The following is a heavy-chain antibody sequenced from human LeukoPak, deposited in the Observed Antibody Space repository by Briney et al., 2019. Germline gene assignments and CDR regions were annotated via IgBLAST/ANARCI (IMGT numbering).Heavy chain of an antibody. CDR1: GFTFRDYE. CDR2: ISSSGSTI. Sequence: GGSLRLSCVASGFTFRDYEMNWVRQAPGKGLEWLSYISSSGSTIYYADSVKGRFTISRDNAKNSLYLQMNSLRAEDTAVYYCAELGITMIGGVWGKGTTVTISS. CDR3: AELGITMIGGV. V-gene: IGHV3-48*03. D-gene: IGHD3-10*02. J-gene: IGHJ6*04.